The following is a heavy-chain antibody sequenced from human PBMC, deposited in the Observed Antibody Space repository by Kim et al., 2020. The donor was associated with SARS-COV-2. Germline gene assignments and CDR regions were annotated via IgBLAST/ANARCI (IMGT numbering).Heavy chain of an antibody. CDR3: ARDLRFLEWFSTTYLNFDY. D-gene: IGHD3-3*01. CDR2: ISAYNGNT. V-gene: IGHV1-18*01. Sequence: ASVKVSCKASGYTFTSYGISWVRQAPGQGLEWMGWISAYNGNTNYAQKLQGRVTMTTDTSTSTAYMELRSLRSDDTAVYYCARDLRFLEWFSTTYLNFDYWGQGTLVTVSS. CDR1: GYTFTSYG. J-gene: IGHJ4*02.